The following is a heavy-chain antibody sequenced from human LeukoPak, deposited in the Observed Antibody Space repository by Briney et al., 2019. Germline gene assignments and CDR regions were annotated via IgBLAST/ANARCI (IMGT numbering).Heavy chain of an antibody. CDR3: ARDGGGCSGGSCYLYFQH. V-gene: IGHV4-59*01. Sequence: PSETLSLTCTVSGGSISSYHWSWIRQPPGKGLEWIGYIYYSGSTNYNPSLKSRVTISVDTSKNQFSLKLSSVTAADTAVYYCARDGGGCSGGSCYLYFQHWGQGTLVTVSS. CDR2: IYYSGST. CDR1: GGSISSYH. J-gene: IGHJ1*01. D-gene: IGHD2-15*01.